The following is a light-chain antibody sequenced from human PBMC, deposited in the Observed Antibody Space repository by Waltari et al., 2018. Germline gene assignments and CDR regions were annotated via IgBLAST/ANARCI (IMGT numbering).Light chain of an antibody. CDR2: GAS. CDR3: QHYVRLPAT. CDR1: ESVSRA. J-gene: IGKJ1*01. Sequence: SCRASESVSRAIAWYQQKPGQAPRLLIYGASTRAPGIADRFSGSGSATDFSLTISGLEPEDFAVYYCQHYVRLPATFGQGTKVEIK. V-gene: IGKV3-20*01.